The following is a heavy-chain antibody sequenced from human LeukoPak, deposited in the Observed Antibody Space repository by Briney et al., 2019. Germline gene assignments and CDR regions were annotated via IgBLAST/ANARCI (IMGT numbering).Heavy chain of an antibody. V-gene: IGHV1-2*02. CDR1: GYTFTGYY. Sequence: GASVKVSCKASGYTFTGYYMHWVRQAPGQGLEWMGWINPNSGGTNYAQKFQGRVTMTRDTSISTAYMELSRLRSDDTAVYYCGRDVDIVATIIGYWGQGTLVTVSS. J-gene: IGHJ4*02. CDR3: GRDVDIVATIIGY. D-gene: IGHD5-12*01. CDR2: INPNSGGT.